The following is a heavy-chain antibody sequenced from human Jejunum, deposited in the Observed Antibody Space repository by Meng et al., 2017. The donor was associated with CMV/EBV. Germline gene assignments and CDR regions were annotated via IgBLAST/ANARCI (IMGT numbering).Heavy chain of an antibody. CDR1: GYPFTGYY. J-gene: IGHJ4*02. CDR3: ATSSSGFDFWTDY. V-gene: IGHV1-2*02. Sequence: SGYPFTGYYMHWVRQAPGQGPEWMGWINPNSGDTTYPQQFQGRVTMTRDTSISTAYMELSSLRSDDTAVYYCATSSSGFDFWTDYWGQGTLVTVSS. CDR2: INPNSGDT. D-gene: IGHD5-12*01.